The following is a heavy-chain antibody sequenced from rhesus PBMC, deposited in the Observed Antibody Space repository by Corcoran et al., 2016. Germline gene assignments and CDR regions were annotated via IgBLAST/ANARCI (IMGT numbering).Heavy chain of an antibody. Sequence: EVQLVESGGGLAKPGGSLRLSCAASGFTFSSYWMHWVRQAPGKGLEWISAIYSSGSSTYYADSVKGRFTISRENAKNTLYLQMDGLRAEDTAVYYCAGEGRQLDYWGQGVLVTVSS. CDR2: IYSSGSST. CDR3: AGEGRQLDY. V-gene: IGHV3-14*01. J-gene: IGHJ4*01. D-gene: IGHD6-25*01. CDR1: GFTFSSYW.